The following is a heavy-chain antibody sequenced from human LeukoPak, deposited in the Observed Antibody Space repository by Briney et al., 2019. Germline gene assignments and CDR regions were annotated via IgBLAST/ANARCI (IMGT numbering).Heavy chain of an antibody. D-gene: IGHD6-19*01. CDR2: ISSSSSYI. CDR1: GFTFSSYS. J-gene: IGHJ4*02. CDR3: AGVKVAGTRSFDY. V-gene: IGHV3-21*01. Sequence: GGSLRLSCAASGFTFSSYSMNWVRQAPGKGLEWVSSISSSSSYIYYADSVKGRFTISRDNAKNSLYLQMNSLRAEDTAVYYCAGVKVAGTRSFDYWGQGTLATVSS.